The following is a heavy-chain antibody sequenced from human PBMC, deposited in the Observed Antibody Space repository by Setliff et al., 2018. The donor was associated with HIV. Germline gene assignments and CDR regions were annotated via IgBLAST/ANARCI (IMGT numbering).Heavy chain of an antibody. CDR1: GPSFSGYY. V-gene: IGHV4-34*01. D-gene: IGHD3-10*01. CDR3: AAKPMIRGRPFAF. CDR2: INHSGTT. Sequence: SETLSLTCAVYGPSFSGYYWNWIRQFPGKSLEWIGGINHSGTTNYSPSFKSRLNISVDVSKNQFSLRLASLSAADTAAYFCAAKPMIRGRPFAFWGQATLVTVSS. J-gene: IGHJ4*02.